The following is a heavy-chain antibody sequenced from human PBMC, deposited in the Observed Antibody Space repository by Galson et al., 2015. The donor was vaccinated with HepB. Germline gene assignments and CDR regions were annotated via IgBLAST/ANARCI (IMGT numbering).Heavy chain of an antibody. CDR3: ARDWGAAALYYFDY. J-gene: IGHJ4*02. Sequence: SLRLSCAASGFTFSSYGMHWVRQAPGKGLEWVAVIWYDGSNKYYADSVKGRFTISRDNSKNTLYLQMNSLRAEDTAVYYCARDWGAAALYYFDYWGQGTLVTVSS. V-gene: IGHV3-33*08. CDR2: IWYDGSNK. D-gene: IGHD6-13*01. CDR1: GFTFSSYG.